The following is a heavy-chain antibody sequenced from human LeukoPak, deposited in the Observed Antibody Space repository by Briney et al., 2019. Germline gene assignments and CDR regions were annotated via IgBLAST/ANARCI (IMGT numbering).Heavy chain of an antibody. CDR3: ARNGNWNYEGMDV. J-gene: IGHJ6*04. CDR2: IYYSGST. CDR1: GGSISSYY. D-gene: IGHD1-1*01. V-gene: IGHV4-59*01. Sequence: SETLSLTCTVSGGSISSYYWSWIRQPPGKGLEWIGYIYYSGSTNYNPSLKSRVTISVDTSKNQFSLKLSSVTAADTAVYYCARNGNWNYEGMDVWGKGTTVTVSS.